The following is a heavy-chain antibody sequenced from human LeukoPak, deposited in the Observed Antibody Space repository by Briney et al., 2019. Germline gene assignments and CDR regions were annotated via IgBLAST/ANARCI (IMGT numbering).Heavy chain of an antibody. D-gene: IGHD2-15*01. CDR1: GGSISSYY. Sequence: PSETLSLTCTVSGGSISSYYWSWIRQHPGKGLEWIGYIYYSGSTYYNPSLKSRVTISVDTSKNQFSLKLSSVTAADTAVYYCARVRRYCSGGSCYRNWFDPWGQGTLVTVSS. V-gene: IGHV4-59*06. CDR3: ARVRRYCSGGSCYRNWFDP. CDR2: IYYSGST. J-gene: IGHJ5*02.